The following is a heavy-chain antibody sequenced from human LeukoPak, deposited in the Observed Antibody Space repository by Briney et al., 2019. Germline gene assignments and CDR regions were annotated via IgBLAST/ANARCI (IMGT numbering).Heavy chain of an antibody. CDR2: ISAYNGNT. V-gene: IGHV1-18*01. D-gene: IGHD1-26*01. CDR3: AREYSSGSYQGY. Sequence: GASVKVSCKASGYTFTSYGISWVRQAPGQGLEWMGWISAYNGNTNYAQKLRGRVTMTTDTSTSTAYMEPRSLRSDDTAVYYCAREYSSGSYQGYWGQGTLVTVSS. CDR1: GYTFTSYG. J-gene: IGHJ4*02.